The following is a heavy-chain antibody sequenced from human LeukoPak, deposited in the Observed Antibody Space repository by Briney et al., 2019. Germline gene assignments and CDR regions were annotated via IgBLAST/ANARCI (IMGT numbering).Heavy chain of an antibody. CDR2: IYHSGST. J-gene: IGHJ6*03. D-gene: IGHD1-1*01. V-gene: IGHV4-38-2*01. CDR1: GYSISSGYY. CDR3: ARPGHSYYYMDV. Sequence: PSETLSLTCAVSGYSISSGYYWGWIRQPPGKGLEWIGSIYHSGSTYYNPSLKSRVTIYADTSKNHISLKLSSVTAADTAVYYCARPGHSYYYMDVWGRGTTVTVSS.